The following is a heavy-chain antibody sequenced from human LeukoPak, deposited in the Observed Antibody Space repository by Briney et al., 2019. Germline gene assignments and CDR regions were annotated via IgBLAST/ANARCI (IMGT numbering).Heavy chain of an antibody. CDR3: AKDHLPGIVVPDRDY. CDR2: ISGSGGTS. V-gene: IGHV3-23*01. CDR1: GFIFSRYG. J-gene: IGHJ4*02. Sequence: SGGTLRLSCAASGFIFSRYGMSWVRQAPGKGLEWVSAISGSGGTSYYADSVKGRFTISRDNSKNTLYLQINSLRAEDTALYYCAKDHLPGIVVPDRDYWGQGTLVTVSS. D-gene: IGHD6-19*01.